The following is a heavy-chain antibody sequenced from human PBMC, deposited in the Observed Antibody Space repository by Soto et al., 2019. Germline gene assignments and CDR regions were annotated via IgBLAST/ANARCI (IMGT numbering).Heavy chain of an antibody. CDR2: IHPSGDT. V-gene: IGHV1-46*01. J-gene: IGHJ1*01. CDR3: VRGYCTTTPCSGDFQH. CDR1: GYKFTTYF. Sequence: QVQLVQSGAEVMKPGASVKVACKASGYKFTTYFIHWVRQAPGQGLEWMGMIHPSGDTGYGQKFRGRVTMTIDTSTTTAYMELRNLTSEDTAIYFSVRGYCTTTPCSGDFQHWGQGTLVTVSS. D-gene: IGHD2-8*01.